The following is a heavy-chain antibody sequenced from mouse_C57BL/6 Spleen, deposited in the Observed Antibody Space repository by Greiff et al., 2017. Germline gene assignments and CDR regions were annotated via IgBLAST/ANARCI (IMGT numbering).Heavy chain of an antibody. CDR1: GYSFTGYF. CDR3: ATDYYSNLYAMDY. Sequence: VQLQQSGPELVKPGDSVKISCKASGYSFTGYFMNWVMQSHGKSLEWIGRINPYNGDTFYNQKFKGKATLTVDKSSSTAHMELRSLTSEDSAVYYWATDYYSNLYAMDYWGQGTLVTVSA. CDR2: INPYNGDT. J-gene: IGHJ3*01. D-gene: IGHD2-5*01. V-gene: IGHV1-20*01.